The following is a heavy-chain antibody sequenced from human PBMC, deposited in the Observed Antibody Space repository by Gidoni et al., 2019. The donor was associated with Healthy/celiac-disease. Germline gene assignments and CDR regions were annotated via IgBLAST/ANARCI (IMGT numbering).Heavy chain of an antibody. CDR2: IYYSGST. Sequence: QLQLQESGPGLVKPSETLSLTCTVSGGSISSSSYYWGWIRQPPGKGLEWIGSIYYSGSTYYNPSLKSRVTISVDTSKNQFSLKLSSVTAADTAVYYCARHPRIAVAGNWFDPWGQGTLVTVSS. CDR3: ARHPRIAVAGNWFDP. CDR1: GGSISSSSYY. D-gene: IGHD6-19*01. J-gene: IGHJ5*02. V-gene: IGHV4-39*01.